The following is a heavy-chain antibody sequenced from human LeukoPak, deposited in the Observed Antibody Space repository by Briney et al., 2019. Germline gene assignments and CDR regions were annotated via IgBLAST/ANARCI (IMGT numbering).Heavy chain of an antibody. CDR1: GFTFSSYG. D-gene: IGHD2-15*01. Sequence: GGSLRLSCAASGFTFSSYGMHWVRQAPGKGLEWVAFIRYDGSNKYYADSVKGRFTISRDNSKNTLYLQMNSLRAEDTAVYYCAKDLRFKCGGSCPGPDYWGQGTLVTVSS. CDR3: AKDLRFKCGGSCPGPDY. CDR2: IRYDGSNK. V-gene: IGHV3-30*02. J-gene: IGHJ4*02.